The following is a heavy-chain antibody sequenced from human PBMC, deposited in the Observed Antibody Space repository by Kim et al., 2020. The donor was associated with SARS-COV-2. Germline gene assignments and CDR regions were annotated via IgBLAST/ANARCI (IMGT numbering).Heavy chain of an antibody. CDR2: IDTSGSA. V-gene: IGHV4-61*02. CDR1: SGSINSGSHY. J-gene: IGHJ4*02. Sequence: SETLSLTCTVSSGSINSGSHYWTWIRQPADKTLEWIGRIDTSGSANYNPSLKSRVTISIDTSKNQFSLKLISVTAADTAVYYCARDPYGSGHNFDDWGQGTLVTVSS. D-gene: IGHD3-10*01. CDR3: ARDPYGSGHNFDD.